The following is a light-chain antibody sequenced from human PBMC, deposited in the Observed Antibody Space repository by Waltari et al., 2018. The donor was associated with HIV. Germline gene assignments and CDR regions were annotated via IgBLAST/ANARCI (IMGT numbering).Light chain of an antibody. Sequence: QSALTQPPSASGSPGQSVTISCTGTSSDIGGYNYVSWYQQYPGKAPKLIIYEVKKRASRVPDRFSGSKSGNAASLTVSGLQAEDEADYFCTSYAGRSNGWVFGGGTKLTVL. CDR1: SSDIGGYNY. CDR2: EVK. J-gene: IGLJ3*02. CDR3: TSYAGRSNGWV. V-gene: IGLV2-8*01.